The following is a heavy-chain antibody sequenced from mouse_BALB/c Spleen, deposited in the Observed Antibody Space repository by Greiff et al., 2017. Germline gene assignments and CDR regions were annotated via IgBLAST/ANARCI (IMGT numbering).Heavy chain of an antibody. CDR1: GYSITSDYA. V-gene: IGHV3-2*02. J-gene: IGHJ3*01. CDR2: ISYSGST. D-gene: IGHD2-2*01. Sequence: EVQRVESGPGLVKPSQSLSLTCTVTGYSITSDYAWNWIRQFPGNKLEWMGYISYSGSTSYNPSLKSRISITRDTSKNQFFLQLNSVTTEDTATYYCANLLWLRRGPFAYWGQGTLVTVS. CDR3: ANLLWLRRGPFAY.